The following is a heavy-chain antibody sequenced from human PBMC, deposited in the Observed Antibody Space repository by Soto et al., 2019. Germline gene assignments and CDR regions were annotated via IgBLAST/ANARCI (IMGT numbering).Heavy chain of an antibody. V-gene: IGHV3-30*04. CDR2: ISYDGSNK. D-gene: IGHD7-27*01. CDR1: GFTFSSYA. CDR3: ARASNSGDLVGWDDDAFDI. Sequence: GGSLRLSCAASGFTFSSYAMHWVRQAPGKGLEWVAVISYDGSNKYYADSVKGRFTISRDNSKNTLYLQMNSLRAEDTAVYYCARASNSGDLVGWDDDAFDIWGQGTMVTVSS. J-gene: IGHJ3*02.